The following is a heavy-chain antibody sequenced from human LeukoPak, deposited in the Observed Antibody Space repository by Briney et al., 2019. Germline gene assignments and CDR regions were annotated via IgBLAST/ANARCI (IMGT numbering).Heavy chain of an antibody. Sequence: GGSLRLSCAASGFTFSHYGMTWVRQAPGKGLEWVSVIYSVGSTYYADSVKGRFTISRDNSKNTMYLQMNSLRAEDTAVYYCASGDYGVSDYWGQGIVVTVSS. CDR3: ASGDYGVSDY. CDR2: IYSVGST. V-gene: IGHV3-66*01. J-gene: IGHJ4*02. D-gene: IGHD4-17*01. CDR1: GFTFSHYG.